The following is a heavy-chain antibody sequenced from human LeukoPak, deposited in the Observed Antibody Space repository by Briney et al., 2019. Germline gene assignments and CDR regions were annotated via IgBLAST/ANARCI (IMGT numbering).Heavy chain of an antibody. V-gene: IGHV4-34*01. CDR3: ARVSLSNGDYYYYYMDV. CDR1: GGSFSGYY. D-gene: IGHD4-11*01. J-gene: IGHJ6*03. CDR2: INHSGST. Sequence: SETLSLTCAVYGGSFSGYYWSWIRQPPGKGLEWIGEINHSGSTNYNPSLKSRVTISVDTSKNQFSLKLSSVTAADTAVYYCARVSLSNGDYYYYYMDVWGKGTTVTVSS.